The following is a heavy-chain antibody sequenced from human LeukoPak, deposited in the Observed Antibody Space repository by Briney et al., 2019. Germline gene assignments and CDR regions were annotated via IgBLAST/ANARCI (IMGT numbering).Heavy chain of an antibody. J-gene: IGHJ4*02. CDR2: MNPSGGNT. CDR1: GYTFTSYD. CDR3: TRYNVGFES. V-gene: IGHV1-8*03. D-gene: IGHD1-1*01. Sequence: RASVTVSCKASGYTFTSYDINWVRQATGQGLEWMGWMNPSGGNTGCAQKFQGRVTITRNTSISTAYMELSSLRSEDTAVYYCTRYNVGFESWGQGTLVTVSS.